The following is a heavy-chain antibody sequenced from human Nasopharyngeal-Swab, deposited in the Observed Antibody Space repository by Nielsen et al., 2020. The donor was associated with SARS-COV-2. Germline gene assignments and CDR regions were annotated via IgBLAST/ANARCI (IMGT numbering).Heavy chain of an antibody. D-gene: IGHD4-17*01. Sequence: GGSLRLSCQGSGYSFTSYWIGWVRQMPGKGLEWMGIIYPGDSDTRYSPSFQGQVTISADKSISTAYLQWSSLKASDTAMYYCARSSYGDYFDYWGQGTLVTVSS. V-gene: IGHV5-51*01. CDR2: IYPGDSDT. J-gene: IGHJ4*02. CDR3: ARSSYGDYFDY. CDR1: GYSFTSYW.